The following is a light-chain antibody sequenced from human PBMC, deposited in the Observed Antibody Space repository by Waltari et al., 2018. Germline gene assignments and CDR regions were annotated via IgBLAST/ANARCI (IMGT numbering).Light chain of an antibody. Sequence: DIVMTQSPDSLAVSLGDRATINCKSSQSVFYSSNNKNYLAWYQQKPRQPPKLLIYWASTRESGVPDRFSGSGSGTDFTLIINSLQAEDVAVYYCQQYSNTPYTFGQGTKLEIK. CDR2: WAS. CDR3: QQYSNTPYT. J-gene: IGKJ2*01. CDR1: QSVFYSSNNKNY. V-gene: IGKV4-1*01.